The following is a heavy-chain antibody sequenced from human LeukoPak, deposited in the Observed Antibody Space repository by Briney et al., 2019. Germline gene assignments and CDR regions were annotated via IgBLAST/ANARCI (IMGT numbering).Heavy chain of an antibody. CDR2: ISGSDSSS. CDR1: GFTFSTYA. Sequence: GGSLRLSCSASGFTFSTYAMSWVRQAPGRGLEWVSSISGSDSSSYYAGSVKGRFTISRDNSKNTLYLQMNSLRAEDTAVYYCARRVLADYWGRGTRVTVSS. CDR3: ARRVLADY. V-gene: IGHV3-23*01. J-gene: IGHJ4*02.